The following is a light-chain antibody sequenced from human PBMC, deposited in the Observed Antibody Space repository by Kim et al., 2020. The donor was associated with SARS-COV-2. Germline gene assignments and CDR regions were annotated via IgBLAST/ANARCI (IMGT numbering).Light chain of an antibody. CDR1: NSDGGTYNL. V-gene: IGLV2-23*02. J-gene: IGLJ1*01. Sequence: GPAFTISCTGTNSDGGTYNLVSWYQQRPGKAPKVILYEVSERPSGVSNRFSGSKSGKKASLTISGLQTEDEADYYCCSYAGSSTFVFGTGTKVTVL. CDR3: CSYAGSSTFV. CDR2: EVS.